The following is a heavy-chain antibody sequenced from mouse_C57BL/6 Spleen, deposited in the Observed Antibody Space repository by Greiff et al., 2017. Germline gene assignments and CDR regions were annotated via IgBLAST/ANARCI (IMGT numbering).Heavy chain of an antibody. CDR1: GYTFTSYW. CDR3: AEGVTTRKVVGFAY. CDR2: INPSNGGT. J-gene: IGHJ3*01. Sequence: QVQLQQPGTELVKPGASVKLSCKASGYTFTSYWMHWVKQRPGQGLEWIGNINPSNGGTNYTEKFKSKATLTVDKSSSTAYMQLSSLTTEYSAVYDCAEGVTTRKVVGFAYWGQGTLGTVSA. D-gene: IGHD2-2*01. V-gene: IGHV1-53*01.